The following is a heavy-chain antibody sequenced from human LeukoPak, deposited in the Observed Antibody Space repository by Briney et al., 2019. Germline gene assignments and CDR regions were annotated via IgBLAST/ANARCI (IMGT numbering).Heavy chain of an antibody. CDR3: AKGGLTGDGNYFDY. D-gene: IGHD7-27*01. J-gene: IGHJ4*02. V-gene: IGHV3-43*01. CDR2: ISWDGGST. CDR1: GFTFDDYT. Sequence: GGSLRLSCAASGFTFDDYTMHWVRQAPGKGLEWVSLISWDGGSTYYADSVKGRFTISRDNSKNSLYPQMNSLRTEDTALYYCAKGGLTGDGNYFDYWGQGTLVTVSS.